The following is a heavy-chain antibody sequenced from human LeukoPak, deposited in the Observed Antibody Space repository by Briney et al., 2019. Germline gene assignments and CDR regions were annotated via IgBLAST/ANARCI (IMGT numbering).Heavy chain of an antibody. CDR1: GFTFSSYA. J-gene: IGHJ4*02. D-gene: IGHD4-17*01. V-gene: IGHV3-30*04. Sequence: PGGSLRLSCAASGFTFSSYAMHWVRQAPGQGLEWVAVISYDGSNKYYADSVKGRFTISRDNSKNTLYLQMNSLRAEDTAVYYCARDRYGDYGDFDYWGQGTLVTVSS. CDR2: ISYDGSNK. CDR3: ARDRYGDYGDFDY.